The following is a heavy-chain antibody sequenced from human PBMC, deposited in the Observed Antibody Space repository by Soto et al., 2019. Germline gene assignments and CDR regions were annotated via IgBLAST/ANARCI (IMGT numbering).Heavy chain of an antibody. CDR3: ATYPDGAYVPPYDY. Sequence: GGSLRLSCAASGFTFSTYVMSWVRQAPGKGLEWVSSIGGGGATFYAGSVKGRFTISRDNSKNTMYLQMNSLRDDDMGIYYCATYPDGAYVPPYDYWGQGTLVTVSS. J-gene: IGHJ4*02. V-gene: IGHV3-23*01. CDR2: IGGGGAT. CDR1: GFTFSTYV. D-gene: IGHD3-10*02.